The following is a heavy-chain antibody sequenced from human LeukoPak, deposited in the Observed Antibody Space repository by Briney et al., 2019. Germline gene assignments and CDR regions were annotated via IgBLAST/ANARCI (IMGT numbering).Heavy chain of an antibody. CDR3: ARGTVLNYYDSSGYHKSPGSVDY. D-gene: IGHD3-22*01. CDR2: TYYRSKWHN. J-gene: IGHJ4*02. Sequence: SQTLSLTCAISGDSVSNKNTAWNWIRQSPSRGLEWLGRTYYRSKWHNTYAASVKSRITINPDTSKNQFSLKLSSVTAADTAVYYCARGTVLNYYDSSGYHKSPGSVDYWGQGTLVTVSS. CDR1: GDSVSNKNTA. V-gene: IGHV6-1*01.